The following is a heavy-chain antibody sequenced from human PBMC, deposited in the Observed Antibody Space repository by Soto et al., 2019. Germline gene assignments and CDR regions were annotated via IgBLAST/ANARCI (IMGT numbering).Heavy chain of an antibody. V-gene: IGHV3-30-3*01. Sequence: PGGSLRLSCAASGFTFNRHPLHWVRQAPGKGLEWVAVISHDGNNKYYADSVKGRFTISRDNSMNMLYLQMHGLRTEDTAIFYCARASGHIYATLHGPFDHWGQGDLVTVSS. J-gene: IGHJ4*02. CDR1: GFTFNRHP. CDR3: ARASGHIYATLHGPFDH. D-gene: IGHD2-2*01. CDR2: ISHDGNNK.